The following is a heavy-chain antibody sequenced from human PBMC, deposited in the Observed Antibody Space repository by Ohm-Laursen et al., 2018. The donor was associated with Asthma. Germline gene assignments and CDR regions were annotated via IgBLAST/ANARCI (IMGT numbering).Heavy chain of an antibody. CDR2: IYYSGST. CDR1: GGSVSSGSYY. V-gene: IGHV4-61*01. J-gene: IGHJ4*02. CDR3: ARAAENIVATLYFDY. Sequence: SETLSLTCTVSGGSVSSGSYYWSWIRQPPGKGLEWIGYIYYSGSTNYNPSLKSRVTISVDTSKNQFSLKLSSVTAADTAVYYCARAAENIVATLYFDYWGQGTLVTVSS. D-gene: IGHD5-12*01.